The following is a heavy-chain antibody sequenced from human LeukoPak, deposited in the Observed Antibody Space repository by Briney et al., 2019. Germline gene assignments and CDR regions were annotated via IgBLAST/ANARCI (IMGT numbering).Heavy chain of an antibody. Sequence: ASETLSLTCTVSGGSISSYYWSWIRQPPGKGLEWIGEINHSGSTNYNPSLKSRVTISVDTSKNQFSLKLSSVTAADTAVYYCARGGRANTPGGSRRARDWYFDLWGRGTLVTVSS. CDR2: INHSGST. D-gene: IGHD3-16*01. J-gene: IGHJ2*01. CDR1: GGSISSYY. CDR3: ARGGRANTPGGSRRARDWYFDL. V-gene: IGHV4-34*01.